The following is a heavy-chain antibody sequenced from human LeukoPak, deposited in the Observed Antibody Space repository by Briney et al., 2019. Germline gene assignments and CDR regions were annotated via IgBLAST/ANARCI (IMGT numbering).Heavy chain of an antibody. CDR3: ARHPGYSSGWSQDGYFDL. Sequence: GGSLRLSCAASGFTVSSNYMSWVRQAPGKGLEWVSVIYSGGSTYYADSVKGRFTISRDNSKNTLYLQMNSLRAEDTAVYYCARHPGYSSGWSQDGYFDLWGRGTLVTVSS. V-gene: IGHV3-53*01. D-gene: IGHD6-19*01. CDR2: IYSGGST. J-gene: IGHJ2*01. CDR1: GFTVSSNY.